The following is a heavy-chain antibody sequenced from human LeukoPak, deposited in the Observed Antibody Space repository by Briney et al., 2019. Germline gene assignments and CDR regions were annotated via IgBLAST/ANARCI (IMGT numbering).Heavy chain of an antibody. CDR1: GFTLNKYA. V-gene: IGHV3-9*01. J-gene: IGHJ3*02. D-gene: IGHD3-10*01. Sequence: GGSLRLSCAASGFTLNKYAMHWVRQTPGKGLEWVSVINWSSASTRYADSVRGRFTSSRDNAKNSLYLQMNSLTFEDTALYYCAKAGGEVLSDGFDIWGQGTMVTVSS. CDR2: INWSSAST. CDR3: AKAGGEVLSDGFDI.